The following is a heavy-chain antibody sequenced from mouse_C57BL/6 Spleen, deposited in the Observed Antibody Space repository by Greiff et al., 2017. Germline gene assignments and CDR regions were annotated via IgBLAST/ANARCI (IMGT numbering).Heavy chain of an antibody. J-gene: IGHJ4*01. CDR3: ARDRPYYYGSGAMDY. V-gene: IGHV5-16*01. CDR1: GFTFSDYY. Sequence: EVQVVESEGGLVQPGSSMKLSCTASGFTFSDYYMAWVRQVPEKGLEWVANINYDGSSTYYLDSLKSRFIISRDNAKNILYLQMSSLKSEDTATYYCARDRPYYYGSGAMDYWGQGTSVTGSS. CDR2: INYDGSST. D-gene: IGHD1-1*01.